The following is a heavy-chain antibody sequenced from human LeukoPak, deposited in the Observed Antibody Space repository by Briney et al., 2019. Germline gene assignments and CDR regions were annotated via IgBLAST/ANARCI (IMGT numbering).Heavy chain of an antibody. CDR2: IIPIFGTA. D-gene: IGHD3-10*01. CDR1: GGTFSSYA. Sequence: SVTVSCKASGGTFSSYAISWVRQAPGQGLEWMGGIIPIFGTANYAQKFQGRVTITTDESTSTAYMELSSLRSEDTAAYYCARATVRGVIITAPFDYWGQGTLVTVSS. CDR3: ARATVRGVIITAPFDY. V-gene: IGHV1-69*05. J-gene: IGHJ4*02.